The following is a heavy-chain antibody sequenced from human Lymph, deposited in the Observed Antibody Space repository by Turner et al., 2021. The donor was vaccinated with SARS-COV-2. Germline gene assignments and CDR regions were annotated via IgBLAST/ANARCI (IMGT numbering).Heavy chain of an antibody. CDR2: ITFTSSYI. Sequence: EVQLGESGGGLVKHGGSGRRACAASGFTSSSYSMNWVRQAPGKGLEWVSSITFTSSYIYYADSVKGRFTISRDNDKNSLYLQMNSLRAEDTAVYYCARGPPDFPYYFDYWGQGTLVTVSS. V-gene: IGHV3-21*01. CDR1: GFTSSSYS. J-gene: IGHJ4*02. D-gene: IGHD2-21*02. CDR3: ARGPPDFPYYFDY.